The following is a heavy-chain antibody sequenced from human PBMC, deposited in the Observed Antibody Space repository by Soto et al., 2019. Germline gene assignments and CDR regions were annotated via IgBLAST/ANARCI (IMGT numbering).Heavy chain of an antibody. D-gene: IGHD5-12*01. Sequence: ETLSLTCTVSGGSISSSSYYWGWIRQPPGKGLEWVSAISTSGGSTFYADSVKGRFTISRDNFKNTLYLQMNSLRAEDTAVYYCAKKAGYSGYDPFDYWGQGTLVTVS. J-gene: IGHJ4*02. CDR2: ISTSGGST. CDR1: GGSISSSSYY. CDR3: AKKAGYSGYDPFDY. V-gene: IGHV3-23*01.